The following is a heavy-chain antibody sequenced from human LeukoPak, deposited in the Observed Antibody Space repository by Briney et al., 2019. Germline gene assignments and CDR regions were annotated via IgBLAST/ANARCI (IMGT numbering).Heavy chain of an antibody. CDR1: GFTFSDYY. D-gene: IGHD2-2*01. Sequence: LRLSCAASGFTFSDYYMSWIRQPPGKGLEWIGYIYHSGSTYYNPSLKSRVTISVDRSKNQFSLKLSSVTAADTAVYYCARDIVVVPAAIFGAFDIWGQGTMVTVSS. CDR2: IYHSGST. J-gene: IGHJ3*02. CDR3: ARDIVVVPAAIFGAFDI. V-gene: IGHV4-30-2*01.